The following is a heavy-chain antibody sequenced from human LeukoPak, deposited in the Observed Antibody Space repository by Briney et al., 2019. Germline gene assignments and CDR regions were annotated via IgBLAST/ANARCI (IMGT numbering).Heavy chain of an antibody. CDR1: GITLSNYG. J-gene: IGHJ4*02. CDR3: AKRGVVIRVILVGFHKEAYYFDS. Sequence: GGSLRLSCAVSGITLSNYGMSWVRQAPGKGLEWVAGISDGGGSRNYADSVKGRFTISRDNPKNTLYLQMNSLRPEDTAVYFCAKRGVVIRVILVGFHKEAYYFDSWGQGALVTVSS. D-gene: IGHD3-22*01. CDR2: ISDGGGSR. V-gene: IGHV3-23*01.